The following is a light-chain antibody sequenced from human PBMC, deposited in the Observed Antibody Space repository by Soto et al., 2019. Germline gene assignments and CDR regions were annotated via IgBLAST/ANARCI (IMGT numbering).Light chain of an antibody. Sequence: QSALTQPPSASGSPGQSVTISCTGTSSGVGGYNYVSWYQQHPGKAPKLMIYEVSERPSGVPDRFSGSKSGNTASLTVSGLQADDEADYYCSSYVGSNNFVFGTGTKVTVL. J-gene: IGLJ1*01. V-gene: IGLV2-8*01. CDR1: SSGVGGYNY. CDR3: SSYVGSNNFV. CDR2: EVS.